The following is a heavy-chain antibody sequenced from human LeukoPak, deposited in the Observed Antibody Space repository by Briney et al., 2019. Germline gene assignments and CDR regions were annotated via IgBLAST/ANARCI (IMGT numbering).Heavy chain of an antibody. D-gene: IGHD5-24*01. J-gene: IGHJ3*02. CDR3: ATGNLPLPIREAFDI. V-gene: IGHV1-24*01. CDR1: GYTLTELS. Sequence: ASVKVSCKVSGYTLTELSMHWVRQAPGKGLEWMGGFDPEDGETIYAQKFQGRVTMTEDTSTDTAYMELSSLRSEDTAVYYCATGNLPLPIREAFDIWGQGTMVTVSS. CDR2: FDPEDGET.